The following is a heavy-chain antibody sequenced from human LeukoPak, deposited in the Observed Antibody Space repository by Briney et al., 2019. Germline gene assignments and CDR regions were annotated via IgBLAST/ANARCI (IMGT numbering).Heavy chain of an antibody. CDR2: ISGSGGST. Sequence: GGSLRLSCAASGFTFSSYATSWVRQAPGKGLEWASAISGSGGSTYYADSVKGRFTISRDNSKNTLYLQMNSLRAEDTAVYYCAKGRFLEWLLLDYWGQGTLVTVSS. CDR1: GFTFSSYA. CDR3: AKGRFLEWLLLDY. V-gene: IGHV3-23*01. J-gene: IGHJ4*02. D-gene: IGHD3-3*01.